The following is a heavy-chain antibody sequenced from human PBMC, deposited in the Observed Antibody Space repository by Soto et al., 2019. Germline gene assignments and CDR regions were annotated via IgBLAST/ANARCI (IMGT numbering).Heavy chain of an antibody. CDR1: GGSISSGGYS. D-gene: IGHD3-22*01. J-gene: IGHJ4*02. Sequence: PSETLSLTCAVSGGSISSGGYSWSWIRQPPGKGLEWIGYIYHSGSTYYNPSLKSRVTISVDRSKNQFPLKLSSVTAADTAVYYCAGGYWVDSSGHTILYYWGQGTLVTVSS. CDR3: AGGYWVDSSGHTILYY. CDR2: IYHSGST. V-gene: IGHV4-30-2*01.